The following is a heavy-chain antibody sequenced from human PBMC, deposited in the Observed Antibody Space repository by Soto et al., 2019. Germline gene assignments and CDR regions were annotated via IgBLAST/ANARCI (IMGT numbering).Heavy chain of an antibody. V-gene: IGHV4-31*03. D-gene: IGHD2-21*01. J-gene: IGHJ5*02. CDR3: ARESRQYSRMNWFDP. CDR2: IYYSGNT. Sequence: KPSETLSLTCTVSGYSISSGGYYYSWIRQRPGEGLEWIGYIYYSGNTYYNPSLKSRVTISVDTSKNQFSLKLSSVTAADTAVYYCARESRQYSRMNWFDPWGQGTLVTVSS. CDR1: GYSISSGGYY.